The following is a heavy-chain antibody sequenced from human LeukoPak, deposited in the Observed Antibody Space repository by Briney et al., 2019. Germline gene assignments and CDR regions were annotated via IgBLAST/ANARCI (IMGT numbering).Heavy chain of an antibody. CDR2: IRYDGSNK. V-gene: IGHV3-30*02. J-gene: IGHJ4*02. Sequence: PGGSLRLSCAASGFTFSSYGMHWVRQAPGKGLEWVAFIRYDGSNKYYADSVKGRFTISKDNSKNTLYLQMNSLRAEDTAVYYCAKGGLNWNYYYYWGQGTLVTVSS. D-gene: IGHD1-1*01. CDR3: AKGGLNWNYYYY. CDR1: GFTFSSYG.